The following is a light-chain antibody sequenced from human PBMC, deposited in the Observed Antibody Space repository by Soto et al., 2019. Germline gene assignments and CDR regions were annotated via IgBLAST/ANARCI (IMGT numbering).Light chain of an antibody. J-gene: IGKJ3*01. CDR2: GAS. CDR1: QDIRKY. CDR3: QHYDNLPPFT. V-gene: IGKV1-33*01. Sequence: DIQMTQSPSSLSASVGDRVTITCQASQDIRKYLHWYQQKPGRAPKLLFYGASNLETGVPSRFRGSGYGTDFIFTISSLQPEDIATYYCQHYDNLPPFTFGPGTKVAIK.